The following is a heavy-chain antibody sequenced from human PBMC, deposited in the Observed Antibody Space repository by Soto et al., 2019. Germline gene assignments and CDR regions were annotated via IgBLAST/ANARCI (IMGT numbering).Heavy chain of an antibody. CDR2: INHSGGT. CDR1: GGSFSGYY. CDR3: ARTYSSSWSPFDY. J-gene: IGHJ4*02. Sequence: QVQLQQWGAGLLKPSETLSLTCAVYGGSFSGYYWSWIRQPPGKGLEWIGEINHSGGTNYNPSLKSRVTISVDTSKNQFSPKLSSVTAADTAVYYCARTYSSSWSPFDYWGQGTLVTVSS. D-gene: IGHD6-13*01. V-gene: IGHV4-34*01.